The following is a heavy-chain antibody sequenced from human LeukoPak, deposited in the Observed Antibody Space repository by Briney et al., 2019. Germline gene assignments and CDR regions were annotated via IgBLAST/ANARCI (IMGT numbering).Heavy chain of an antibody. CDR2: IKQDGSEK. J-gene: IGHJ4*02. CDR3: ARRIPGLTPHIDY. CDR1: GFTFSSYW. D-gene: IGHD2-15*01. V-gene: IGHV3-7*01. Sequence: GSLRLSCAASGFTFSSYWMSWVRQAPGKGLEWVANIKQDGSEKYYVDSVKGRFTISRDNAKNSLYLQMNSLRAEDTAVYYCARRIPGLTPHIDYWGQGTLVTVSS.